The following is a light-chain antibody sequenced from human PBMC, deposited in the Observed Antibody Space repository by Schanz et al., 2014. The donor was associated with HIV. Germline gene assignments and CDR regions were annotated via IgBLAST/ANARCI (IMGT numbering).Light chain of an antibody. CDR2: ITS. CDR1: RSVNSN. Sequence: EIVMTQSPVTLSVSPGERVTLSCRASRSVNSNLAWYQQKPGQAPRLLIHITSTRATGIPDRFSGSGSGTEFTLTISSLQSEDFAVYYCHQYHNWPYTFGQGTKLELK. J-gene: IGKJ2*01. V-gene: IGKV3-15*01. CDR3: HQYHNWPYT.